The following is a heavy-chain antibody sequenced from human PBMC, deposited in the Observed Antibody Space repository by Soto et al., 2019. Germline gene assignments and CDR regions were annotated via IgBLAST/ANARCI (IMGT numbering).Heavy chain of an antibody. D-gene: IGHD4-17*01. Sequence: EVRLVESGGGLVKPGESLRLSCAASGFTFSDFGMNWVRQAPGKGLEWVSSIGRAGGNIYYADSLQGRFTISRDDPNNFVYLQMSRLRPEDTAIYYCARDRHDSVDFNWFDPWGQGTLVTVSS. V-gene: IGHV3-21*04. CDR3: ARDRHDSVDFNWFDP. CDR2: IGRAGGNI. CDR1: GFTFSDFG. J-gene: IGHJ5*02.